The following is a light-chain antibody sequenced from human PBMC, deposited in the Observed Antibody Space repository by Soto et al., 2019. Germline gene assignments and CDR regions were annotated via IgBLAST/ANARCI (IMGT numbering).Light chain of an antibody. Sequence: DIVMTQSPVSLAVSLGERATINCKSSQSVLYSSNNKNYLAWYQQKPGQPPQLLIYWASTRESGVPDRFSGSGSGTDVTLTSGNLQAEDVAVYYCQQYYTAPLTFGGGTKVEIK. J-gene: IGKJ4*01. CDR2: WAS. CDR1: QSVLYSSNNKNY. V-gene: IGKV4-1*01. CDR3: QQYYTAPLT.